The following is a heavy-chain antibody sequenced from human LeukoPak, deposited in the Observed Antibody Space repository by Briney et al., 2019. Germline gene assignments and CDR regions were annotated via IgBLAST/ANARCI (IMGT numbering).Heavy chain of an antibody. V-gene: IGHV1-18*04. CDR1: GYSFTSHG. Sequence: GASVKVSCKASGYSFTSHGIIWVRQAPGQGLEWMGWISGNNRITNYAQKFEGRVTMTTDTSTSTAYMELRSLTSDDTAMYFCARDGAIGGDPFDIWGQGTLVSISS. CDR2: ISGNNRIT. J-gene: IGHJ3*02. CDR3: ARDGAIGGDPFDI. D-gene: IGHD3-10*01.